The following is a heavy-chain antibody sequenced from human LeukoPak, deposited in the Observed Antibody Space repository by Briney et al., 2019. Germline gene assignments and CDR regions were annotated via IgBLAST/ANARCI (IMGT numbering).Heavy chain of an antibody. CDR1: GCTFTIYS. D-gene: IGHD5-18*01. CDR2: ISAYNGNT. J-gene: IGHJ4*02. Sequence: ASVKVSCKASGCTFTIYSISWVRQAPGQGLESMGWISAYNGNTNYAQKFQGRVTMTTDTSTSTAYMELRSLRSDDTAVYYCARAGYSYGYLGYFDYWGQGTLVTVSS. V-gene: IGHV1-18*01. CDR3: ARAGYSYGYLGYFDY.